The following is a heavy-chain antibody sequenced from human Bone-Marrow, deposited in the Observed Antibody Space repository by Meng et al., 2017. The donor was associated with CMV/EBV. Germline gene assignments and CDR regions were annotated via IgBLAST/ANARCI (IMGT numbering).Heavy chain of an antibody. CDR1: SGSINIGGYY. V-gene: IGHV4-39*07. Sequence: SETLSLTCTVSSGSINIGGYYWGWIRQPPGKGLEWLGGLSFSGSTYYSPSLKSRITVSRDTSKNQFSLRLTSVTAADTGFYYCARTFYDSLTGYSPWGQGTLVPVSS. J-gene: IGHJ5*02. CDR2: LSFSGST. CDR3: ARTFYDSLTGYSP. D-gene: IGHD3-9*01.